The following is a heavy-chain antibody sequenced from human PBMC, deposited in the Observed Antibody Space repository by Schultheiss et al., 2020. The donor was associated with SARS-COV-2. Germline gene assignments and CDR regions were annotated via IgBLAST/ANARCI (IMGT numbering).Heavy chain of an antibody. D-gene: IGHD3-3*01. CDR2: INHSGST. CDR1: GGSISSGNW. V-gene: IGHV4-4*02. Sequence: SETLSLTCAVSGGSISSGNWWSWVRQPPGKGLEWLGEINHSGSTNYNPSLKSRVTISVDTSKNQFSLKLSSVTAADTAVYYCARGRTYYDFWSGYWTSDVWGKGTTVTVSS. J-gene: IGHJ6*04. CDR3: ARGRTYYDFWSGYWTSDV.